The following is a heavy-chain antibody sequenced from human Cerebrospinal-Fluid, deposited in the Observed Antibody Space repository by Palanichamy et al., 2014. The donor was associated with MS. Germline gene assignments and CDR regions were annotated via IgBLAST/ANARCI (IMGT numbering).Heavy chain of an antibody. V-gene: IGHV3-21*06. CDR2: ISRSSGHA. J-gene: IGHJ6*02. CDR1: GFTFSQYS. CDR3: AREYYYGSGTYYRGISYYYDGMDV. D-gene: IGHD3-10*01. Sequence: EVQLVESGGGPGQPGGSLRLSCAASGFTFSQYSMNWVRLAPGKGLEWVSSISRSSGHAYYADSARGRLTISRDNAKNSVYLQMNDVRAEDTAIYYCAREYYYGSGTYYRGISYYYDGMDVWGQGTTVTVSS.